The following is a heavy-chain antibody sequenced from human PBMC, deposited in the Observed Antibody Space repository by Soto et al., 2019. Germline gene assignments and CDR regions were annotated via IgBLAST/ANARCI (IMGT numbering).Heavy chain of an antibody. Sequence: EVQLVESGGGLVQPGGSLRLSCAASGFTFSSYAMHWVRQAPGKGLEYVSAISSNGGSTYYANSVKGRFTISRDNSKNTLYLQMGSLRAEDMAVYCCARGNYFDYWGQGTLVTVSS. CDR2: ISSNGGST. J-gene: IGHJ4*02. V-gene: IGHV3-64*01. CDR3: ARGNYFDY. CDR1: GFTFSSYA.